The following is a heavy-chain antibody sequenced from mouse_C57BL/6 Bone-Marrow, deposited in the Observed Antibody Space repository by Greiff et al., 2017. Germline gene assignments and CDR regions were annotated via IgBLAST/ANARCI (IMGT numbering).Heavy chain of an antibody. J-gene: IGHJ2*01. D-gene: IGHD2-3*01. CDR3: ARSGDGYYNYFDY. V-gene: IGHV1-55*01. CDR1: GYTFTSYW. CDR2: IYPGSGST. Sequence: VQLQQSGAELVKPGASVKMSCKASGYTFTSYWITWVKQRPGQGLAWIGDIYPGSGSTNYNEKFKSKATLTVDTSSSTAYMQLSSLTSEDSAVYYCARSGDGYYNYFDYWGQGTTLTVSS.